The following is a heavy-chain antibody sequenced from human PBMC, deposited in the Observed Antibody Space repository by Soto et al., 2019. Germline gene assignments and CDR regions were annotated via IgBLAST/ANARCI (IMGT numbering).Heavy chain of an antibody. CDR2: IGPASGDT. CDR3: GRGRSGQLVVFY. V-gene: IGHV1-2*02. CDR1: GYTFTGHY. J-gene: IGHJ4*02. Sequence: ASVKVSCKASGYTFTGHYIHCVRQAPGQGPGWMGEIGPASGDTRYAQKFQGRVTMTRDTSITTVYMELNNLSPDYTAVYYCGRGRSGQLVVFYWGQGTTVTVSS. D-gene: IGHD3-10*01.